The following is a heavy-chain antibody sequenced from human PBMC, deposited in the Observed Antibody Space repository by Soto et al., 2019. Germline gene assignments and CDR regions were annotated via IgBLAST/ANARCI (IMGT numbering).Heavy chain of an antibody. D-gene: IGHD2-15*01. V-gene: IGHV1-69*02. CDR3: ARALIPGYCSGGSCYSGSSGWHSYYYGMDV. CDR2: IIPILGIA. CDR1: GGTFSSYT. J-gene: IGHJ6*02. Sequence: ASVKVSCKASGGTFSSYTISWVRQAPGQGLEWMGRIIPILGIANYAQKFQGRVTITADKSTSTAYMELSSLRSEDTAVYYCARALIPGYCSGGSCYSGSSGWHSYYYGMDVWGQGTTVTVSS.